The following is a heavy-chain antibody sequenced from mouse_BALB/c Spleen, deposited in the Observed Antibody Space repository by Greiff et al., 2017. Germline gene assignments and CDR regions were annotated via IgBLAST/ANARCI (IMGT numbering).Heavy chain of an antibody. J-gene: IGHJ3*01. CDR2: ISDGGSYT. CDR1: GFTFSDYY. CDR3: ARAPGFAY. Sequence: EVQLVESGGGLVKPGGSLKLSCAASGFTFSDYYMYWVRQTPEKRLEWVATISDGGSYTYYPDSVKGRFTISRDNAKNNLYLQMSSLKSEDTAMYYCARAPGFAYWGQGTLVTVSA. V-gene: IGHV5-4*02.